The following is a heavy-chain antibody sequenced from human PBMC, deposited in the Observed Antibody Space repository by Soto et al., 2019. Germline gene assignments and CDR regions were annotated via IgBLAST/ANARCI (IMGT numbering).Heavy chain of an antibody. D-gene: IGHD5-12*01. V-gene: IGHV1-18*01. CDR1: GYTFTNYG. J-gene: IGHJ6*02. CDR3: ARTIGYRYYGLDC. CDR2: ISAYNGNT. Sequence: ASVKVSCKASGYTFTNYGITWVRQAPGQGLEWMGWISAYNGNTNYAQKLQGRVTMTTETSTSTTYMELRNLRSDDTALYYCARTIGYRYYGLDCWGQRTTVTFSS.